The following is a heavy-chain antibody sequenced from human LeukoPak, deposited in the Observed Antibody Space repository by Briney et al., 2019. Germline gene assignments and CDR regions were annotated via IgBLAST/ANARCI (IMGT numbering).Heavy chain of an antibody. J-gene: IGHJ4*02. Sequence: GGSLRLSCAASGFTFSDYYMSWIRQAPGKGLEWVSYISSSGSTIYYADSVKGRFTISRDNAKNSLYLQMNSLRAEDTAVYYCVGEAAATLFDYWGQGTLVTVSS. CDR2: ISSSGSTI. CDR3: VGEAAATLFDY. V-gene: IGHV3-11*01. CDR1: GFTFSDYY. D-gene: IGHD1-26*01.